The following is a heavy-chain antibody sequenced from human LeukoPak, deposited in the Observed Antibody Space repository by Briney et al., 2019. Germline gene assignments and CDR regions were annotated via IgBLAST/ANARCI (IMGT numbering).Heavy chain of an antibody. CDR2: ISSSGSTI. V-gene: IGHV3-48*03. D-gene: IGHD6-13*01. CDR3: AREGSSWSEGRLWYFDY. J-gene: IGHJ4*02. Sequence: GGSLRLSCAASGFTFSSYEMNWVRQAPGKGLEWGSYISSSGSTIYYADSVTGRFTISRDNAKNSLYLQMNSLRAEDTAVYYRAREGSSWSEGRLWYFDYWGQGTLVTVSS. CDR1: GFTFSSYE.